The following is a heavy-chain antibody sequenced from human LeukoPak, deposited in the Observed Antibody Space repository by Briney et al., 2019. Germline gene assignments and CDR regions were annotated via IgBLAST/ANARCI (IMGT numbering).Heavy chain of an antibody. J-gene: IGHJ5*02. CDR2: ISSSSNYI. CDR1: GFTFSSYT. CDR3: ARARRTLFGVAET. Sequence: GGSLRLSCAASGFTFSSYTMNWVRQAPGKGLAWVSSISSSSNYIYYADSVKGRFTISRDNAKNSLYLQMNSLRAEDTSVYYFARARRTLFGVAETWGQGTLVTVSS. V-gene: IGHV3-21*01. D-gene: IGHD3-3*01.